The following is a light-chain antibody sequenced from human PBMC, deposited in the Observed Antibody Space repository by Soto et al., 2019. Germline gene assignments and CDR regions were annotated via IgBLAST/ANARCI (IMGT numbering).Light chain of an antibody. Sequence: QSALTQPASVSGSPGQSITISCTGANSDIGGFDYVSWYQQHPDKAPTLLIYEVINRPSGVSNRFSGSKSGNTASLTISGLPAEDEADYYCSSYTISTPLIFGGGTQLTVL. V-gene: IGLV2-14*01. CDR2: EVI. CDR1: NSDIGGFDY. J-gene: IGLJ2*01. CDR3: SSYTISTPLI.